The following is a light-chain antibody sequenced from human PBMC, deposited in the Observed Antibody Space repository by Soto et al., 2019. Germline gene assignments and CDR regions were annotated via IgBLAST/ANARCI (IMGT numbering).Light chain of an antibody. V-gene: IGKV3-15*01. Sequence: EIVLTQSPAALSLSPGERATRCCRASQSVSSNLAWYQQKPGQAPRLLIYDASTRATGIPARFSGSGSGTEFTLTISSLQSEDFAVYYCQQYTNWRTFGQGTKVDIK. CDR1: QSVSSN. CDR2: DAS. J-gene: IGKJ1*01. CDR3: QQYTNWRT.